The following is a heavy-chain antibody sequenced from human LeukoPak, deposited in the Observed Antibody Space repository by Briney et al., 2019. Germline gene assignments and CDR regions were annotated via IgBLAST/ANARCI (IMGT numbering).Heavy chain of an antibody. J-gene: IGHJ4*02. CDR3: TTANHYSSSWYFVGY. Sequence: GGSLRLSCAASGFTFSSYSMNWVRQAPGKGLEWVGRIKSKTDGGTTDYAAPVKGRFTISRDDSKNTLYLQMNSLKTEDTAVYYCTTANHYSSSWYFVGYWGQGTLVTVSS. D-gene: IGHD6-13*01. CDR2: IKSKTDGGTT. V-gene: IGHV3-15*01. CDR1: GFTFSSYS.